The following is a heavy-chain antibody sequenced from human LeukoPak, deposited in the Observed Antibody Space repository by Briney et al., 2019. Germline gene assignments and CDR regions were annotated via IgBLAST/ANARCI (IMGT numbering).Heavy chain of an antibody. Sequence: ASVKVSCKVSGYTHVDLSIHGVGPTPEKGLAWMGGWDHEEGETVYAQRFQGRVTMAKDTSTATVYMELSSLTSDDTALYYCATYADWKYVYPRGEPKWFEPWGQGTRVTVSS. V-gene: IGHV1-24*01. CDR3: ATYADWKYVYPRGEPKWFEP. J-gene: IGHJ5*02. D-gene: IGHD1-7*01. CDR2: WDHEEGET. CDR1: GYTHVDLS.